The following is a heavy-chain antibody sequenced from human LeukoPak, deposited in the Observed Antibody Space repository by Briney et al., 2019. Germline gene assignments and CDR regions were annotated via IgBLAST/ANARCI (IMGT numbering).Heavy chain of an antibody. J-gene: IGHJ5*02. V-gene: IGHV4-39*01. CDR2: IWYSGSA. D-gene: IGHD1-1*01. CDR1: GDSISGSDYY. CDR3: LRHAGGIILT. Sequence: SETLSLTCNVSGDSISGSDYYWGWMRQPPGKGLEWIANIWYSGSAYYNPSLQSRVTITVDTSKNQFSLDVKSVTAGDSAVYYCLRHAGGIILTWGQGTRVAVSS.